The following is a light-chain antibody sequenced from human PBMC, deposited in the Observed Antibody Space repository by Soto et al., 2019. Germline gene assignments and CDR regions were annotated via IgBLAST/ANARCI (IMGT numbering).Light chain of an antibody. CDR3: QQYNNWPPIT. Sequence: IVNTHSPATLSVSPVERSTLSASPSQRVGSNFAWYQQKPGQAPRLLFYGASTRATDIPPRFSVSGSGTEFTLPISSLQSEDFAAYYCQQYNNWPPITFGQGTRXXIK. CDR2: GAS. J-gene: IGKJ5*01. V-gene: IGKV3-15*01. CDR1: QRVGSN.